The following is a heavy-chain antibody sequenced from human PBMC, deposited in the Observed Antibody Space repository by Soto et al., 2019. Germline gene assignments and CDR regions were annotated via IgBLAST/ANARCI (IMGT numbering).Heavy chain of an antibody. V-gene: IGHV3-33*01. Sequence: QVQLVESGGGVVQPGRSLRLSCAASGFTFSSYGMHWVRQAPGKGLEWVAVIWYDGSNKYYVDSVKGRFTISRDNSKNTLYLQMNSLRAEDTAVYYCARKGIAVAGPLDYWGQGTLVTVSS. CDR3: ARKGIAVAGPLDY. CDR1: GFTFSSYG. D-gene: IGHD6-19*01. J-gene: IGHJ4*02. CDR2: IWYDGSNK.